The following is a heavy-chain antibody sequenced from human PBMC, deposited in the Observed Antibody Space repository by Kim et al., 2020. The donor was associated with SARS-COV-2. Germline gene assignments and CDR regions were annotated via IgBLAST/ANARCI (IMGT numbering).Heavy chain of an antibody. CDR3: ARGRDGYTRHDAFDI. D-gene: IGHD5-12*01. Sequence: QRIQGRVTITADESTSTAYMELSSLRSEDTAVYYCARGRDGYTRHDAFDIWGQGTMVTVSS. V-gene: IGHV1-69*01. J-gene: IGHJ3*02.